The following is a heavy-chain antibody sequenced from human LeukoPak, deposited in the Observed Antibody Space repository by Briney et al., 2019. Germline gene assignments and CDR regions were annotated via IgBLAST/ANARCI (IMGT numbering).Heavy chain of an antibody. CDR1: GGSISSYY. Sequence: SETLSLTCTVSGGSISSYYWSWIRQPAGKGLEWIGRIYTSGSTNYNPSLKSRVTMSVDTSKNQFSLKLSSVTAADTAVYYCARCPRNYDSSGYYYVPFAFDIWGQGTMVTVSS. V-gene: IGHV4-4*07. J-gene: IGHJ3*02. D-gene: IGHD3-22*01. CDR2: IYTSGST. CDR3: ARCPRNYDSSGYYYVPFAFDI.